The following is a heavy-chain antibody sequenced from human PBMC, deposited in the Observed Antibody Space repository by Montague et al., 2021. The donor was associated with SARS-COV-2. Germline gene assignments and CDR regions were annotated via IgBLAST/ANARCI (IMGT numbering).Heavy chain of an antibody. CDR2: IYYSGST. CDR1: GGSISNYY. Sequence: SETLSLTCTVSGGSISNYYWTWIRQPPGRGLEWIGYIYYSGSTDYSPSLKSRVTISLDTSKNQFSLKVTSVTAADTAVYYCARGGDYYNYGLYVWGQGTTVTVSS. V-gene: IGHV4-59*01. D-gene: IGHD2-21*01. CDR3: ARGGDYYNYGLYV. J-gene: IGHJ6*02.